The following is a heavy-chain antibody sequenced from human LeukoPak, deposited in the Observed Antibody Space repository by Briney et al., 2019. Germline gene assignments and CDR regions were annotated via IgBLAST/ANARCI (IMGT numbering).Heavy chain of an antibody. V-gene: IGHV1-18*01. J-gene: IGHJ4*02. CDR3: ARASGVVVTANFDY. CDR1: GYTFTSYD. CDR2: ISAYNGNT. Sequence: EASVKVSCKASGYTFTSYDINWVRQATGQGLEWMGWISAYNGNTNYAQKLQGRVTMTTDTSTSTAYMELRSLRSDDTAVYYCARASGVVVTANFDYWGQGTLVTVSS. D-gene: IGHD2-21*02.